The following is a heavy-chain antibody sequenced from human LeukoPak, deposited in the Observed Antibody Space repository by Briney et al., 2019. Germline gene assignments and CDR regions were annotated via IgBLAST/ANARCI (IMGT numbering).Heavy chain of an antibody. CDR1: GYTFTSYG. D-gene: IGHD4-11*01. Sequence: ASVKVSCKASGYTFTSYGISWVRQAPGQGLEWMGWISAYNGNTNYAQKLQGRVTMTTDTSTSTAYMELRSLRSDDTAVYYCAREGSTVAYYHYYYMDVWGKGTTVTVSS. J-gene: IGHJ6*03. V-gene: IGHV1-18*01. CDR3: AREGSTVAYYHYYYMDV. CDR2: ISAYNGNT.